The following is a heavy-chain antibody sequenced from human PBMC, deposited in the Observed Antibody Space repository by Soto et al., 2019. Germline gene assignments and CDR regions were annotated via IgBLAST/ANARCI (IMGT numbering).Heavy chain of an antibody. V-gene: IGHV4-39*01. D-gene: IGHD4-17*01. CDR3: ARHGLYGDYEDYYYGMDV. J-gene: IGHJ6*02. CDR2: IYYSGST. CDR1: GGSISSSSCY. Sequence: SETLSLTCTVSGGSISSSSCYWGWIRQPPGKGLEWIGSIYYSGSTYYNPSLKSRVTISVDTSKNQFSLKLSSVTAADTAVYYCARHGLYGDYEDYYYGMDVWGQGTTVT.